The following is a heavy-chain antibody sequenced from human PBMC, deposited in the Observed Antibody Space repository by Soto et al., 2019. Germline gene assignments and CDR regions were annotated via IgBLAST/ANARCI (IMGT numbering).Heavy chain of an antibody. V-gene: IGHV1-18*01. CDR1: GYTFTSYG. J-gene: IGHJ6*02. CDR3: ARDLPTMGV. Sequence: QVQLVQSGAEVKKPGASVKVSCKASGYTFTSYGISWVRQAPGQGLEWMGWIRGYNGNTNCAQKLQGRVTMTTDTSTRSADMELRSLRFTDTAVYSCARDLPTMGVWGRGTTVTVSS. CDR2: IRGYNGNT.